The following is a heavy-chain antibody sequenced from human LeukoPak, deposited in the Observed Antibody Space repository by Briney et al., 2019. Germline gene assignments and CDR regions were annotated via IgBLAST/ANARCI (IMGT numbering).Heavy chain of an antibody. D-gene: IGHD2-2*01. J-gene: IGHJ4*02. CDR2: IYHSGST. Sequence: PSETLSLTCTVSGGSISSSSYYWGWIRQPPGKGLEWIGSIYHSGSTYYNPSLKSRVTISVDTSKNQFSLKLSSVTAADTAVYYCARDDIVVTFDYWGQGTLVTVSS. CDR3: ARDDIVVTFDY. V-gene: IGHV4-39*07. CDR1: GGSISSSSYY.